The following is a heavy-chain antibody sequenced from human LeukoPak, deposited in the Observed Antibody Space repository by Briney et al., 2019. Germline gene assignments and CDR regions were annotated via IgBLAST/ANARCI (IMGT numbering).Heavy chain of an antibody. V-gene: IGHV3-13*01. J-gene: IGHJ6*02. CDR1: GFPFSNYD. CDR3: IRIRTREHQYGMDV. D-gene: IGHD1-26*01. CDR2: IDTVGNT. Sequence: PGGSLRLSCGASGFPFSNYDMHWVRQAPGKGLDWVSAIDTVGNTYYSGSVKGRFTISRENAQNSLFLQMNSLRDGDTALYYRIRIRTREHQYGMDVWGQGTTVTVSS.